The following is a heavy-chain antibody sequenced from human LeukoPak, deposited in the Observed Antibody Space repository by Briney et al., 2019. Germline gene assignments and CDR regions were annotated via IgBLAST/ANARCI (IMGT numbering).Heavy chain of an antibody. J-gene: IGHJ4*02. Sequence: GGSLRLSCAASGFTFSSYAMSWVRQAPGKGLEWVSAISGSGGSTYYADSVKGRFTISRDNSKNMLYLQMNSLRAEDTAVYYCAKDLGLSDGYYFDYWGQGTLVTVSS. D-gene: IGHD3-10*01. CDR2: ISGSGGST. CDR3: AKDLGLSDGYYFDY. CDR1: GFTFSSYA. V-gene: IGHV3-23*01.